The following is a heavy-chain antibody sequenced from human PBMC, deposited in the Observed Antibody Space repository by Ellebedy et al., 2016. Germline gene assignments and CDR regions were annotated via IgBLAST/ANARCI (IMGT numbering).Heavy chain of an antibody. CDR1: GFTFDDYA. J-gene: IGHJ4*02. CDR3: AKEPGTPGTYCHY. V-gene: IGHV3-9*01. D-gene: IGHD1-1*01. Sequence: GGSLRLXCAASGFTFDDYAMHWVRQTPGKGLEWVSGISWNSDTIEYADSVKGRFTLSRDNAKNSLYLQMNGLRAEDTALYYCAKEPGTPGTYCHYWGQGTLVTVSS. CDR2: ISWNSDTI.